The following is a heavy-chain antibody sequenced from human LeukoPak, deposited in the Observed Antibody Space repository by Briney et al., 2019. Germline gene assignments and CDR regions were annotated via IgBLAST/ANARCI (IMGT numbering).Heavy chain of an antibody. CDR3: ARGGIITSYAFEI. J-gene: IGHJ3*02. CDR2: TSSTSKYI. CDR1: GFTFSTYA. V-gene: IGHV3-21*01. D-gene: IGHD3-16*02. Sequence: GGTLRLSCAAYGFTFSTYALRWVRQAPGLGRVWVSCTSSTSKYIFYADSVRGRFTIARDNAKNSLYLQMDSLRAEDTAVYYCARGGIITSYAFEIWGQGVMVTVSS.